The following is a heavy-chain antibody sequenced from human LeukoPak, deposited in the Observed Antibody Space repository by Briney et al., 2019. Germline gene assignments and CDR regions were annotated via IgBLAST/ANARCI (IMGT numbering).Heavy chain of an antibody. J-gene: IGHJ4*02. CDR3: AKDRWGSSGWYSDY. CDR2: ISFSGDT. CDR1: GFTLSSQP. D-gene: IGHD6-19*01. Sequence: GGSLRLSCAGSGFTLSSQPMSWVRQAPGKGLELVSSISFSGDTYYADSVKGRFTISRDNSKSTMYLQMNSLRGEDTAVYYCAKDRWGSSGWYSDYWGQGALVTVSS. V-gene: IGHV3-23*01.